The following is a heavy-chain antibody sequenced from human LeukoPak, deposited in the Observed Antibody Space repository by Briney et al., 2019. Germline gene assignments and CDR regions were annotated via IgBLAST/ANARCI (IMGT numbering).Heavy chain of an antibody. Sequence: GGSLRLSCAASGFTVSSNYMSWVRQAPGKGLEWVSLIIASSGSTIYADSVEGRFTISRDNSKNTLYLQMNSLRAEDTAVYYCAKGAYDYIEMGYFDYWGQGALVTVSS. CDR3: AKGAYDYIEMGYFDY. CDR2: IIASSGST. J-gene: IGHJ4*02. CDR1: GFTVSSNY. V-gene: IGHV3-23*01. D-gene: IGHD5-12*01.